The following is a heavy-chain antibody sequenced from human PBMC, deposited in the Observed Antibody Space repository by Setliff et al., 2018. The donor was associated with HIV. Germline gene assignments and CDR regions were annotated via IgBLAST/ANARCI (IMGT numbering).Heavy chain of an antibody. J-gene: IGHJ6*03. CDR2: INASNGNT. CDR3: ARGYGDPPPGYYYMDV. Sequence: ASVKVSCKASGYTFTSYAMHWVRQAPGQRLEWMGWINASNGNTKYSQKFQGRVTITRDTSASTAYMELRSLRSDDTAMYYCARGYGDPPPGYYYMDVWGKGTTVTVSS. D-gene: IGHD4-17*01. V-gene: IGHV1-3*01. CDR1: GYTFTSYA.